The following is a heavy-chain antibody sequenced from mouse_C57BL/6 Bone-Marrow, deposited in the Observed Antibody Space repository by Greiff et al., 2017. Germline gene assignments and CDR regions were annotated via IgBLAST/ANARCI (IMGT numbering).Heavy chain of an antibody. D-gene: IGHD2-1*01. CDR1: GYTFTSYD. CDR3: ARSDLLWYPGFAY. Sequence: VQRVESGPELVKPGASVKLSCKASGYTFTSYDINWVKQRPGQGLEWIGWIYPRDGSTKYNEKFKGKATLTVDTSSSTAYMELHSLTSEDSAVYFCARSDLLWYPGFAYWGQGTLVTVSA. J-gene: IGHJ3*01. V-gene: IGHV1-85*01. CDR2: IYPRDGST.